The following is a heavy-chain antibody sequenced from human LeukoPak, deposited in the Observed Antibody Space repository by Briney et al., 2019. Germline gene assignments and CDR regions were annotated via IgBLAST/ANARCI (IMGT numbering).Heavy chain of an antibody. D-gene: IGHD5-12*01. Sequence: SETLSLTCTVSGGSISSGDYYWSWIRQPPGKGLEWIGYIYYSGSTYYSPSLKSRVTISVDTSKNQFSLKLSSVTAADTAVYYCARDHGGYDSLDYWGQGTLVTVSS. V-gene: IGHV4-30-4*01. CDR2: IYYSGST. J-gene: IGHJ4*02. CDR3: ARDHGGYDSLDY. CDR1: GGSISSGDYY.